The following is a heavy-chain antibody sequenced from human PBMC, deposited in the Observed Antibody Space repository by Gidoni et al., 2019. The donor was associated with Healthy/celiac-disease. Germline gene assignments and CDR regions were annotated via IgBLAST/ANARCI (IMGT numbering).Heavy chain of an antibody. Sequence: EVQLVESGGGLVQPGGSLRLSCAASGFTVSSNYMSWVRQAPGKGLEWVSVIYSGGSTYYADSVKGRFTISRDNSKNTLYLQMNSLRAEDTAVYYCARAWGYYDILTGYYNDYYYGMDVWGQGTTVTVSS. D-gene: IGHD3-9*01. CDR2: IYSGGST. V-gene: IGHV3-66*01. J-gene: IGHJ6*02. CDR3: ARAWGYYDILTGYYNDYYYGMDV. CDR1: GFTVSSNY.